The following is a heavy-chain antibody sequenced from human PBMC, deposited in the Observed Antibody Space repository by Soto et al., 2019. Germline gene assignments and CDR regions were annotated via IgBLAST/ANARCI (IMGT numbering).Heavy chain of an antibody. D-gene: IGHD6-13*01. CDR2: ISEGGGSNT. CDR3: AKRSTAAGSNGGFDY. Sequence: EEQLWESGGGLVQPGGSLRLSCAASGFTFSNYALSWVRQAPGKGLEWVSGISEGGGSNTYYADSVKGRFTISRDNSRNTLYQQMNSLRAEDTAVYYCAKRSTAAGSNGGFDYWAEGTLVTVSS. V-gene: IGHV3-23*01. J-gene: IGHJ4*02. CDR1: GFTFSNYA.